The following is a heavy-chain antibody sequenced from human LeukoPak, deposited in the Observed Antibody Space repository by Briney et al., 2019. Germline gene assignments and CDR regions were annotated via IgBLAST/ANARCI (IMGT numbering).Heavy chain of an antibody. CDR3: ARGFGSGYFFEEGYFDY. CDR2: IYYSGST. D-gene: IGHD5-12*01. J-gene: IGHJ4*02. CDR1: GGSISSGGYY. V-gene: IGHV4-31*03. Sequence: SETLSLTCTVSGGSISSGGYYWSWIRQHPGKGLEWIGYIYYSGSTYYNPSLKSRVTISVDTSKNQFSLKLSFVTAADTAVYYCARGFGSGYFFEEGYFDYWGQGTLVTVSS.